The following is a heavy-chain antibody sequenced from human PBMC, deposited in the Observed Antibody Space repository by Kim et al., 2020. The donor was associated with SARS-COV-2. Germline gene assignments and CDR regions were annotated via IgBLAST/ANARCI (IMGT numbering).Heavy chain of an antibody. CDR1: GFTFSTYA. J-gene: IGHJ4*02. CDR2: ISYDGSKT. Sequence: GGSLRLSCATFGFTFSTYAMHWVRQAPGKGLEYVALISYDGSKTYYGDSVKGRFTISRDNSKNTLSLQMNSLRAEDTAVYYCAKDQAHYDILTGLDSWGQETLVAVSS. V-gene: IGHV3-30*18. CDR3: AKDQAHYDILTGLDS. D-gene: IGHD3-9*01.